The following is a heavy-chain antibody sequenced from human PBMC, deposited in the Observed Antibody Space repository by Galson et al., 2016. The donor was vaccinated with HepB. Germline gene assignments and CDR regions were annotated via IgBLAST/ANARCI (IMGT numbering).Heavy chain of an antibody. CDR2: INRDGSST. Sequence: SLRLSCAASGFTLSTYWMHWIRQAPGKGLVGVSGINRDGSSTNYADSVRGRFTISRDNAKNTLYLQMNSLRVEDTAVYYCARDLGLGDDYWGQGTLVTVSS. CDR3: ARDLGLGDDY. J-gene: IGHJ4*02. CDR1: GFTLSTYW. V-gene: IGHV3-74*01. D-gene: IGHD3-16*01.